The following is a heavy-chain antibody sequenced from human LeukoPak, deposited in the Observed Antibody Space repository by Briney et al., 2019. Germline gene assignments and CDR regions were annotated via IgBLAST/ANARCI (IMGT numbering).Heavy chain of an antibody. J-gene: IGHJ4*02. CDR1: GYTFTSYD. CDR3: ARGSDYYDMSY. V-gene: IGHV1-8*01. CDR2: MNPNSGNT. D-gene: IGHD3-22*01. Sequence: ASVKVSSKASGYTFTSYDINWVRPATGQGVGWRGWMNPNSGNTGYTQKFRGRGTMTRNTSISTAYMELSSLRSEDTAVYYCARGSDYYDMSYWGQGTLVTVSS.